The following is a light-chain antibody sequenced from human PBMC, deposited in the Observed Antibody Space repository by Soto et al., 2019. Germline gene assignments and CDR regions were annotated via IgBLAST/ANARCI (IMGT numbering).Light chain of an antibody. Sequence: IQLTQSPSSLSASVGDRVTITGRASQDVSRFLAWYQQREGKSPKLLIYRISTLQSGVPSRFSGIGSGTEFTLTISSLQPEDFATYYCQQLNSSPFTFGPGTKVNI. CDR1: QDVSRF. V-gene: IGKV1-9*01. J-gene: IGKJ3*01. CDR3: QQLNSSPFT. CDR2: RIS.